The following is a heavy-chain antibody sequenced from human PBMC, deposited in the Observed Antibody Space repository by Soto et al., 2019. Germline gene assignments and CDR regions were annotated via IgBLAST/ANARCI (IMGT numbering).Heavy chain of an antibody. D-gene: IGHD2-2*01. V-gene: IGHV4-59*08. Sequence: QVQLQESGPGLVKPSETLSLTCTVSGGSISSYYWSWIRQPPGKGLEWIGYIYYSGSTNYNPSLKSRVTISVDTSKNQFSLKLSSVTVADTAVYYCARHEVPAANYFAYWGQGTLVTVSS. CDR2: IYYSGST. CDR3: ARHEVPAANYFAY. J-gene: IGHJ4*02. CDR1: GGSISSYY.